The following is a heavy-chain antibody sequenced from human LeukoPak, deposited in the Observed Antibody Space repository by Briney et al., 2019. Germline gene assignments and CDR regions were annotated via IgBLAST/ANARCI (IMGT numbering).Heavy chain of an antibody. J-gene: IGHJ4*02. CDR2: VFYSGTT. CDR3: ARLDSGDYFFDY. Sequence: SETLSLTCTVSGGSIGSGSYYWGWIRQPPGKGLEWLGTVFYSGTTYYNPSLKSRVTISVDTSKNQFSLGLRSVTAADTAVYYCARLDSGDYFFDYWGQGTLVTVSS. D-gene: IGHD4-17*01. CDR1: GGSIGSGSYY. V-gene: IGHV4-39*01.